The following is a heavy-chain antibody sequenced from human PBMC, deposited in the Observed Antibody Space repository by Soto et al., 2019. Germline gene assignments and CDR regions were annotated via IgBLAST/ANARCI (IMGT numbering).Heavy chain of an antibody. Sequence: PGGSLRLSCAASGFTVSSNYMSWVRQAPGKGLEWVSVIYSGGSTYYADSVKGRFTISRGNCKNTLYLQMNSLRAEDTAVYYCAREIGDYAYFDYWGQGTLVTVSS. CDR2: IYSGGST. CDR1: GFTVSSNY. D-gene: IGHD4-17*01. V-gene: IGHV3-53*01. J-gene: IGHJ4*02. CDR3: AREIGDYAYFDY.